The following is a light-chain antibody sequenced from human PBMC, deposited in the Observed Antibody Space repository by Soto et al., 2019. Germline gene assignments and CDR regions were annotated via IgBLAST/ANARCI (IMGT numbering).Light chain of an antibody. J-gene: IGLJ3*02. CDR1: SVDVGGYNY. CDR2: EVS. V-gene: IGLV2-14*01. CDR3: SSYTSSSTRV. Sequence: QSVLTQPASVSGSPGQSITISCTGTSVDVGGYNYVSWYQQHPGKAPKLMIYEVSNRPSGVSNRFSGSKSGNTASLTISGLQAEDEADYYCSSYTSSSTRVFGGRTKLTVL.